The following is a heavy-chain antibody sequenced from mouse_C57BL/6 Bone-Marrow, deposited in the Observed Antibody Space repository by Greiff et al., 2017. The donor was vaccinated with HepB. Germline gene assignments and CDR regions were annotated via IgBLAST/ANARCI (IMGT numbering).Heavy chain of an antibody. CDR3: TTTTVVATFNYAMDY. Sequence: EVKLMESGAELVRPGASVKLSCTASGFNIKDDYMHWVKQRPEQGLEWIGWIDPENGDTEYASKFQGKATITADTSSNTAYLQLSSLTSEDTAVYYCTTTTVVATFNYAMDYWGQGTSVTVSS. CDR1: GFNIKDDY. V-gene: IGHV14-4*01. J-gene: IGHJ4*01. D-gene: IGHD1-1*01. CDR2: IDPENGDT.